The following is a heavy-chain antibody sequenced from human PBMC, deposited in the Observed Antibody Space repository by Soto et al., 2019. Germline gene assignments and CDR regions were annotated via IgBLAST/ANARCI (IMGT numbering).Heavy chain of an antibody. Sequence: PGESLKISCKGSGYSFTSYWIGWVRQMLGKGLEWMGIIYPGDSDTRYSPSFQGQVTISADKSISTAYLQWSSLKASDTAMYYCARGESYSGYDFVGYYYYGMDVWGQGTTVTXSS. CDR1: GYSFTSYW. V-gene: IGHV5-51*01. J-gene: IGHJ6*02. CDR2: IYPGDSDT. CDR3: ARGESYSGYDFVGYYYYGMDV. D-gene: IGHD5-12*01.